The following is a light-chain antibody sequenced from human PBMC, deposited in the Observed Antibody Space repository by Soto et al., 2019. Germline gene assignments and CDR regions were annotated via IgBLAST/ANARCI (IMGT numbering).Light chain of an antibody. CDR1: QSVSSN. Sequence: IVMTQSPATLSVSPGERATLSGRARQSVSSNLAWYQQKPDQAPRLLNYGASTRATGIPARFSGSGSGTEFTLSISRLKSEDFAVYCCQPYSNWPPWTFGQGTKV. V-gene: IGKV3-15*01. J-gene: IGKJ1*01. CDR2: GAS. CDR3: QPYSNWPPWT.